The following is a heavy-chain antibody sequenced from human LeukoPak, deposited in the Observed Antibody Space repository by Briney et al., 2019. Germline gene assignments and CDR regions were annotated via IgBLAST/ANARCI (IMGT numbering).Heavy chain of an antibody. J-gene: IGHJ3*02. CDR2: INPNSGGT. CDR1: GYTFTAYY. Sequence: GASVKVSCKASGYTFTAYYIHWVRQAPGQGLEWMGRINPNSGGTNYAQKFQGRVTMTRDTSISTAYMELSRLRSDDTAVYYCARDNSFAYDAFDIWGQGTMVTVSS. V-gene: IGHV1-2*06. D-gene: IGHD2/OR15-2a*01. CDR3: ARDNSFAYDAFDI.